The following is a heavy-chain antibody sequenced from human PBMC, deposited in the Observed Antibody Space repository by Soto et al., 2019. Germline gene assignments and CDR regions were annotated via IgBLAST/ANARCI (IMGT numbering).Heavy chain of an antibody. J-gene: IGHJ6*02. D-gene: IGHD3-10*01. CDR1: GFSFGDYY. V-gene: IGHV3-11*01. Sequence: GGSVRLSCAASGFSFGDYYMSWVRQAPGQGLEWISYIIDSVTTIYYADSVKGRFTISRDNAKNSLYLQMNSLRAEDTAVYYCARDRKYYGSGRTLGMEPLGQETTLT. CDR3: ARDRKYYGSGRTLGMEP. CDR2: IIDSVTTI.